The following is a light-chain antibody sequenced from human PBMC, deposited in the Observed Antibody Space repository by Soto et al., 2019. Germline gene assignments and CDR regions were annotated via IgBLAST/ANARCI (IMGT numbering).Light chain of an antibody. CDR3: QQYDNRPLP. Sequence: DIRITQSPSSLSASVGHRVTITCQASQDISNYLNWYQQKPGKAPKLLIYDASNLETGVPSRFSGSGSGTDFTFTISSLQPEDIATYYCQQYDNRPLPFGGGTKV. J-gene: IGKJ4*01. CDR2: DAS. CDR1: QDISNY. V-gene: IGKV1-33*01.